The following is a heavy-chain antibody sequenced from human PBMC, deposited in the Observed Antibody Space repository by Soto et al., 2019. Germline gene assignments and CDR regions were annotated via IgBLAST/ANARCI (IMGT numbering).Heavy chain of an antibody. J-gene: IGHJ4*02. D-gene: IGHD3-22*01. Sequence: EVQLVEYGGGLVQPGGSLRLSCAASGFSFSSYSMNWVRQAPGKGPEWISYIRSGGTNIHYADSVRGRFTISRDNAKNSLYLQMNSLRDEDMAVYYCTRVYYYDNSASCHYWGQGTLVTVSS. V-gene: IGHV3-48*02. CDR2: IRSGGTNI. CDR1: GFSFSSYS. CDR3: TRVYYYDNSASCHY.